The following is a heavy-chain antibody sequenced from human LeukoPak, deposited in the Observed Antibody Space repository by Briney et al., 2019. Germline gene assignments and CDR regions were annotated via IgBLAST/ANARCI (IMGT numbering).Heavy chain of an antibody. Sequence: GGSLRLSCAASGFTFSTYAMHWVRRAPGKGLEWVAVISDDGGKKYYADSVKGRFTISRDNSRNTVYLQMNSLRAEDTAVYYCATGKYYNFWSGYYGPGYYYYGMDVWGQGTTVTVSS. V-gene: IGHV3-30-3*01. CDR2: ISDDGGKK. J-gene: IGHJ6*02. D-gene: IGHD3-3*01. CDR1: GFTFSTYA. CDR3: ATGKYYNFWSGYYGPGYYYYGMDV.